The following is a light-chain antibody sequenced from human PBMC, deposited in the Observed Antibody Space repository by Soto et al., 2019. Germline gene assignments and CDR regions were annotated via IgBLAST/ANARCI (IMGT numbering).Light chain of an antibody. V-gene: IGLV1-40*01. CDR1: SSNIGAGYG. CDR3: QSYDSSLSGYV. Sequence: SVLTQPPSVSGAPGQRVTISCTGSSSNIGAGYGVHWYQQLPGTAPKLLIYGNGNRPSGVPDRFSGSKSGTSASLAITGLQAEDEADYYCQSYDSSLSGYVFGTGTKVTV. J-gene: IGLJ1*01. CDR2: GNG.